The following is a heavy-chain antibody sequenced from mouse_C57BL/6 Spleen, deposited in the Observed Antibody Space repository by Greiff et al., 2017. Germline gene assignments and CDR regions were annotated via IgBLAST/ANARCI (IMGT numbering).Heavy chain of an antibody. CDR3: ARSAYYSNYELFDY. J-gene: IGHJ2*01. CDR2: IHPNSGST. CDR1: GYTFTSYW. Sequence: VQLQQPGAELVKPGASVKLSCKASGYTFTSYWMHWVKQRPGQGLEWIGMIHPNSGSTNYNEKFKSKATLTVDKSSSTAYMQLSSLTSEDSAVYYCARSAYYSNYELFDYWGQGTTLTVSS. V-gene: IGHV1-64*01. D-gene: IGHD2-5*01.